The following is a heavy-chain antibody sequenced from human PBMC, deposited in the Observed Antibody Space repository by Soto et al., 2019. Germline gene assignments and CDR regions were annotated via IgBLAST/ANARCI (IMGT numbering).Heavy chain of an antibody. CDR2: IHYSGNT. Sequence: SEALSLTCTVSGGSISNNIDYWGWIRQPPGKGLEWIGSIHYSGNTYYNPSLKGRVTVSVDTSKSQFSLRLSSVTAADTAVYYCARGFGSGDTPNFYYYYMDVWGKGTTVTVSS. D-gene: IGHD3-3*01. J-gene: IGHJ6*03. CDR1: GGSISNNIDY. V-gene: IGHV4-39*01. CDR3: ARGFGSGDTPNFYYYYMDV.